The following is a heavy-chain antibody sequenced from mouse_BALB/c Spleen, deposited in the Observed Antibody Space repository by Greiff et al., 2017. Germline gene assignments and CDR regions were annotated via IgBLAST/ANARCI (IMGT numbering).Heavy chain of an antibody. D-gene: IGHD2-1*01. V-gene: IGHV3-2*02. J-gene: IGHJ2*01. CDR2: ISYSGST. Sequence: EVQLQQSGPGLVKPSQSLSLTCTVTGYSITSDYAWNWIRQFPGNKLEWMGYISYSGSTSYNPSLKSRISITRDTSKNQFFLQLNSVTTEDTATYYCARRGAYYGNPDYWGQGTTLTVSS. CDR3: ARRGAYYGNPDY. CDR1: GYSITSDYA.